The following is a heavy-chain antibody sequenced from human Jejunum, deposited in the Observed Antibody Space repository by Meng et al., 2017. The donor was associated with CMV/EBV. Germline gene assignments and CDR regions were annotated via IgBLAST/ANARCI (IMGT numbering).Heavy chain of an antibody. CDR3: ARGGVSDYYYYGLDV. J-gene: IGHJ6*02. D-gene: IGHD3-10*01. CDR1: GFSFNNYW. V-gene: IGHV3-74*01. CDR2: INRDGTLT. Sequence: GFSFNNYWMHGVRQAPGKGLVWVARINRDGTLTTYADSVKGRFTFSRDNARATLYLQMNSLRGEDSAVYYCARGGVSDYYYYGLDVWGQGTTVTVSS.